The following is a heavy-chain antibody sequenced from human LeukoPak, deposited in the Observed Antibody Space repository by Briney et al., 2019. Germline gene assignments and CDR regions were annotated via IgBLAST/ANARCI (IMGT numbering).Heavy chain of an antibody. CDR1: GGSFSGYY. V-gene: IGHV4-34*01. Sequence: SETLSLTCAVYGGSFSGYYWSWIRQPPGKGLEWIGEINHSGSTNYNPSLKSRVTISVDTSKNQFSLKLSSVTAADTAVYYCAREEAWEGTDYWGQGTLVTVSS. CDR2: INHSGST. J-gene: IGHJ4*02. D-gene: IGHD1-26*01. CDR3: AREEAWEGTDY.